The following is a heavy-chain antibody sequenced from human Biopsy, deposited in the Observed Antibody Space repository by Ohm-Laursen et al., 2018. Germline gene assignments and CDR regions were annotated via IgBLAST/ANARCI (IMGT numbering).Heavy chain of an antibody. V-gene: IGHV1-2*02. CDR2: ISPKSGDT. Sequence: ASVKVSCNASGGTSINYAISWVRQAPGQGLEWMGWISPKSGDTNYAHKFQGNITMTRDTSMSTAYMEMSRLRCDDTAVYYCALQSVAQMKNFDYWGQGTLVTVSS. CDR3: ALQSVAQMKNFDY. D-gene: IGHD6-19*01. CDR1: GGTSINYA. J-gene: IGHJ4*02.